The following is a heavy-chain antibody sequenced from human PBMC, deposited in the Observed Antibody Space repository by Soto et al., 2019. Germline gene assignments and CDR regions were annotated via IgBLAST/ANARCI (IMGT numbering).Heavy chain of an antibody. D-gene: IGHD5-12*01. CDR1: GFTFSSYA. V-gene: IGHV3-23*01. J-gene: IGHJ3*02. CDR3: AKLGAVDIVATMTLGAFDI. CDR2: ISGSGGST. Sequence: GGSLRLSCAASGFTFSSYAMSWVRQAPGKGLEWVSAISGSGGSTYYADSVKGRFTISRDNSKNTRYLQMNSLRAEDTAVYYCAKLGAVDIVATMTLGAFDIWGQGTMVTVSS.